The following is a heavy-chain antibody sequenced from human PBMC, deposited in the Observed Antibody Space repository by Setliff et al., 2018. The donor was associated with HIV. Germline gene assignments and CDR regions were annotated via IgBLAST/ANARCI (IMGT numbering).Heavy chain of an antibody. V-gene: IGHV3-30-3*01. Sequence: GGSLRLSCAASGFTFSSYAMHWVRQAPGKGLEWVAVISYDGSNKYYADSVKGRFTISRDNSKNTLYLQMNSLRAEDTAVYYCAREQQLSLRDALDIWGQGTMVTVSS. CDR3: AREQQLSLRDALDI. D-gene: IGHD1-1*01. CDR2: ISYDGSNK. CDR1: GFTFSSYA. J-gene: IGHJ3*02.